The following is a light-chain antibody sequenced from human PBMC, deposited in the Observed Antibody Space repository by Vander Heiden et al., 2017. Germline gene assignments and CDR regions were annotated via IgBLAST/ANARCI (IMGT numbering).Light chain of an antibody. CDR2: KAS. J-gene: IGKJ1*01. V-gene: IGKV1-5*03. CDR1: QNIDLW. CDR3: QQYDKSWT. Sequence: DVRSNQSPSTLSASVGDRVTIGCRANQNIDLWLSWYQQRPGNAPQLMIYKASTLQSGVPSRISGSGSGTEFSLTISNLQPEDSAIYYCQQYDKSWTFGPGTRVQVK.